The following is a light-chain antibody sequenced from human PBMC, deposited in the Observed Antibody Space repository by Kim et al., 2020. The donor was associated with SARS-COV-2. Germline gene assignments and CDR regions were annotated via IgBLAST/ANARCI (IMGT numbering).Light chain of an antibody. J-gene: IGKJ2*01. Sequence: FAAVGDRVTISCPANQGITKFLSWYQQIPGRAPKLLIYDASKLDRGIPLRFSGSGSATHFTLTIGSLQPEDVATYYCQQYDNVPYTFGQGTKLEI. V-gene: IGKV1-33*01. CDR1: QGITKF. CDR2: DAS. CDR3: QQYDNVPYT.